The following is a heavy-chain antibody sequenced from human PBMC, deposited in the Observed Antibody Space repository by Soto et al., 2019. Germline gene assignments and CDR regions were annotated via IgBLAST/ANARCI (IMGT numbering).Heavy chain of an antibody. J-gene: IGHJ6*02. CDR1: GYNFANYG. CDR3: ARDAAYNDFWGGVMDLYSYNMDV. Sequence: QVQLVQSEAEVKKPGASLKVSCRASGYNFANYGISWVRQAPGQGLEWMGWISAHNGDTKYAQKVQGRVTMTADTSTSTAYMEMWSLRSDDTAVYYCARDAAYNDFWGGVMDLYSYNMDVWGQGTTVTV. CDR2: ISAHNGDT. V-gene: IGHV1-18*01. D-gene: IGHD3-3*01.